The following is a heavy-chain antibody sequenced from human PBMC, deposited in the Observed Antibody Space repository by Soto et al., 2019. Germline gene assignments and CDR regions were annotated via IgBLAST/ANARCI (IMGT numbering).Heavy chain of an antibody. CDR3: VRDGTKTLRDWFEP. CDR2: IYATGTT. CDR1: GASISCFY. V-gene: IGHV4-4*07. D-gene: IGHD1-1*01. Sequence: SETLALTCTVSGASISCFYWSWIRKSAGKVLELIGRIYATGTTDYNPSLKSRVMMSVETSKKQFSRKLRSGNAEDTAVYYCVRDGTKTLRDWFEPWGHG. J-gene: IGHJ5*02.